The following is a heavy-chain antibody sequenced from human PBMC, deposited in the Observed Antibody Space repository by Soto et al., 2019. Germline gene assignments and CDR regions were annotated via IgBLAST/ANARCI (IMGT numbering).Heavy chain of an antibody. D-gene: IGHD3-9*01. CDR3: ARGEKRYFDWLLQDYYYYGMDV. CDR2: INPNSGGT. Sequence: ASVKVSCKASGYTFTGYYMHWVRQAPGQGLEWMGWINPNSGGTNYAQKFQGWVTMTRDTSISTAYMELSRLRSDDTAVYYCARGEKRYFDWLLQDYYYYGMDVWGQGTTVTVSS. J-gene: IGHJ6*02. V-gene: IGHV1-2*04. CDR1: GYTFTGYY.